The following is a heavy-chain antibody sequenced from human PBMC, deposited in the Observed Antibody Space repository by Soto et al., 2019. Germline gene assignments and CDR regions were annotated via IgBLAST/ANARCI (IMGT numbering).Heavy chain of an antibody. Sequence: GASVKVSCKASGYSFISYGISWVRQAPGQGLEWMGWISAYNGNTNYAQKLQGRVTMTTDTFTSTAFMELRSLRSDDTAVYYCAKDAIAAPGVFDYWGQGTLVTVSS. CDR3: AKDAIAAPGVFDY. V-gene: IGHV1-18*01. J-gene: IGHJ4*02. CDR2: ISAYNGNT. D-gene: IGHD6-13*01. CDR1: GYSFISYG.